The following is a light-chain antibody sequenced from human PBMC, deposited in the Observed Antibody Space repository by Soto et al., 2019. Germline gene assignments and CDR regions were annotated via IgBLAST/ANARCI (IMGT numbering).Light chain of an antibody. J-gene: IGKJ1*01. CDR3: QHYKSYSEA. CDR2: KAS. V-gene: IGKV1-5*03. CDR1: QTISSW. Sequence: DIQMTQSPSTLSGSVGDRVTITCRASQTISSWLAWYQQKPGKAPKLLIYKASTLKSGVPSRFSGSGSGTEFTLTISSLQPYDFATYYCQHYKSYSEAFGQGTKVDLK.